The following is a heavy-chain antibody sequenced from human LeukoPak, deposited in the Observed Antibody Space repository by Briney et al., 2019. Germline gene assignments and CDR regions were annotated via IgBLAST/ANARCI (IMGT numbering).Heavy chain of an antibody. CDR2: IYTSGST. D-gene: IGHD6-6*01. Sequence: PSETLSLTCTVSGDSISSYYWSWIRQPPGKGLEWIGYIYTSGSTNYNPSLKSRVTISVDTSKNQFSLKLSSVTAADTAVYYCARGVSIAARRCDYWGQGTLVTVSS. CDR1: GDSISSYY. J-gene: IGHJ4*02. V-gene: IGHV4-4*09. CDR3: ARGVSIAARRCDY.